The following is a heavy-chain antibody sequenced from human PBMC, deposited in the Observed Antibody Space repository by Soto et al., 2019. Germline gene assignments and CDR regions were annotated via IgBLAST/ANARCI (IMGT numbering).Heavy chain of an antibody. CDR3: ARDRGQRGRGYYFDY. CDR2: ISSSSSYI. Sequence: EVQLVESGGGLVKPGGSLRLSCAASGFTFSSYSMNWVRQAPGKGLEWVSSISSSSSYIYYADSVKGRFTISRDNAKNSLYLQMNSLRAEDTAVYYCARDRGQRGRGYYFDYWGQGTLVTVSS. D-gene: IGHD6-25*01. V-gene: IGHV3-21*01. J-gene: IGHJ4*02. CDR1: GFTFSSYS.